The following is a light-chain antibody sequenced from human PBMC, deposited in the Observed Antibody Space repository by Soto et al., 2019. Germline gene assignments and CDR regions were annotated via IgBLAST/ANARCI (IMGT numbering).Light chain of an antibody. J-gene: IGKJ2*01. CDR1: QSVSSSSF. CDR2: GAS. V-gene: IGKV3-20*01. CDR3: RQYGSSPSYT. Sequence: EIVLTQSPGTLSLSPGERATLSCGASQSVSSSSFLAWYQQKPGPAPRLLFYGASSRATSIPDRISGSGSATAFPLTISRLETEDFAVYYCRQYGSSPSYTFGQGTKLEIK.